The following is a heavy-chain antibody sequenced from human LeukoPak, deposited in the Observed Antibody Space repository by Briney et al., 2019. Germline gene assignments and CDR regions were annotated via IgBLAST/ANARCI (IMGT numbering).Heavy chain of an antibody. CDR2: ISGSGGST. D-gene: IGHD5-18*01. CDR1: GFTFSSYG. J-gene: IGHJ4*02. Sequence: GGTLRLSCAASGFTFSSYGMSWVRQAPGKGLEWVSAISGSGGSTYYADSVKGRFTISRDNSKNTLYLQMNSLRAEDTAVYYCVKSGYSYGYGLGYWGQGTLVTVSS. CDR3: VKSGYSYGYGLGY. V-gene: IGHV3-23*01.